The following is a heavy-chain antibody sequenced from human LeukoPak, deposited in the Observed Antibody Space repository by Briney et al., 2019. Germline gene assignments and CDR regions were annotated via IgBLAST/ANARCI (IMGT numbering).Heavy chain of an antibody. J-gene: IGHJ4*02. D-gene: IGHD1-26*01. Sequence: GASVKVSCKASGYTFTGYYMHWVRQAPGQGLEWMGWINPNNGGTNYAQNFQGRVTMTRDTSISTAYVELTRLRSDDTAVYYCARVGGGTIHYFDLWGRGTLVTVSS. CDR3: ARVGGGTIHYFDL. V-gene: IGHV1-2*02. CDR2: INPNNGGT. CDR1: GYTFTGYY.